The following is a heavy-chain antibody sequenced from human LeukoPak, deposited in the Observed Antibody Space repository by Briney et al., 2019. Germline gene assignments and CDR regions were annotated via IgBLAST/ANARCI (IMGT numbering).Heavy chain of an antibody. CDR1: GFTFSSYA. J-gene: IGHJ3*02. Sequence: GGSLRLSCAASGFTFSSYAMSWVRQAPGKGLVWVSRINSDGSSTSYADSVKGRFTISRDNAKNTLYLQMNSLRAEDTAVYYCARDRRDGYNEDAFDIWGQGTMATVSS. CDR2: INSDGSST. CDR3: ARDRRDGYNEDAFDI. V-gene: IGHV3-74*01. D-gene: IGHD5-24*01.